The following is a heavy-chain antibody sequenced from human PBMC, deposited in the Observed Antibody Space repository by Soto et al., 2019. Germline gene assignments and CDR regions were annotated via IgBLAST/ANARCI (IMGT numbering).Heavy chain of an antibody. J-gene: IGHJ4*02. CDR1: GFTFSSYV. D-gene: IGHD3-10*01. CDR3: APYLWFGELYY. V-gene: IGHV3-23*01. CDR2: ISGSGGSS. Sequence: EVQLLESGGGLVQPGGSLRLSCAASGFTFSSYVMSWVRQAPGKGLEWVSVISGSGGSSYYADSVKCRFTISRDNSKNPLYLQMNSLRAENTAVYYCAPYLWFGELYYWGQGTLGTVSS.